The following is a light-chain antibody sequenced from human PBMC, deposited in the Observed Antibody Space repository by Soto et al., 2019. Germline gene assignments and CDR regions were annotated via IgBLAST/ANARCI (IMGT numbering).Light chain of an antibody. CDR3: MQALQTPPIT. V-gene: IGKV2-28*01. CDR2: LGS. J-gene: IGKJ5*01. Sequence: DIVMTQSPLSLPVTPGEPASISCRSSQSLLHSNGYTYLDWYLQKPGQSPQLLIYLGSNRASGVPDRFSXXXXXXXXXXXXXXXEAEDVGVYYCMQALQTPPITFGQGTRLEIK. CDR1: QSLLHSNGYTY.